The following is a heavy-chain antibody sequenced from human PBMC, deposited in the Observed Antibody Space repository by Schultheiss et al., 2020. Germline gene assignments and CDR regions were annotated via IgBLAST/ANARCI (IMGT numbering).Heavy chain of an antibody. CDR1: GGSISSSSYY. D-gene: IGHD3-22*01. V-gene: IGHV4-39*07. J-gene: IGHJ4*02. CDR2: IYHSGST. Sequence: SQTLSLTCTVSGGSISSSSYYWGWIRQPPGKGLEWIGEIYHSGSTNYNPSLKSRVTISVDTSKNQFSLKLSSVTAADTAVYYCARGGHYYDSSGYRKFDYWGQGTLVTVSS. CDR3: ARGGHYYDSSGYRKFDY.